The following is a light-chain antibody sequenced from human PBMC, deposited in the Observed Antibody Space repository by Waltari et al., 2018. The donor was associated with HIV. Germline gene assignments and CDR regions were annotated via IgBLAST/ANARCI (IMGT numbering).Light chain of an antibody. Sequence: QSVLTQPPSASATPGQRVIISCSGSVSNIAINSVNWYQQFPGMAPKLRMYSNTQRPSGVPDRFSASKSGTAASLAINVLQADDEADYYCAVWDGRLNGVFGGGTKLTVL. J-gene: IGLJ3*02. CDR3: AVWDGRLNGV. V-gene: IGLV1-44*01. CDR2: SNT. CDR1: VSNIAINS.